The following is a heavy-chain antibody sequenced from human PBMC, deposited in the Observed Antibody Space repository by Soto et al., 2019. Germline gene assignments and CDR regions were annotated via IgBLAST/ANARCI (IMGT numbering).Heavy chain of an antibody. D-gene: IGHD3-22*01. CDR2: TSGSGGST. V-gene: IGHV3-23*01. CDR1: GFTFSSYA. Sequence: GGSLRLSCAASGFTFSSYAMSWVRQAPGKGLEWVSATSGSGGSTYYADSVKGRFTISRDNSKNTLYLQMNSLRAEDTAVYYCAKDPRGAYYYDSSGLDYWGQGTLVTISS. CDR3: AKDPRGAYYYDSSGLDY. J-gene: IGHJ4*02.